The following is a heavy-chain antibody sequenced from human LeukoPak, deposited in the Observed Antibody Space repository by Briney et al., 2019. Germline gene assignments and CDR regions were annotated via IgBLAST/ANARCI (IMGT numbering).Heavy chain of an antibody. D-gene: IGHD1-7*01. CDR1: GLTFSRYN. CDR3: ASGTVGNYALDY. V-gene: IGHV3-21*01. CDR2: IGTSSNNI. Sequence: GGSLRLSCAASGLTFSRYNMNWVRQAPGKGLEWVSSIGTSSNNIYYTDSVKGRFTISRDNAKNSLYLQVDSLRVEDTAVYFCASGTVGNYALDYWGQGILVTVSS. J-gene: IGHJ4*02.